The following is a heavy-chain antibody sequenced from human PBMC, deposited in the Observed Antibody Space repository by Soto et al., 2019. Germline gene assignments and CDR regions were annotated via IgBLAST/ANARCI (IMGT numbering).Heavy chain of an antibody. V-gene: IGHV3-23*01. J-gene: IGHJ4*02. CDR3: AKALGEYSSSDESDY. CDR2: ISGSGGST. CDR1: GFTFSSYA. D-gene: IGHD6-6*01. Sequence: GGSLRLSCAASGFTFSSYAMSWVRQAPGKGLEWVSAISGSGGSTYYADSVKGRFTISRDNSKNTLYLQMNSLRAEDTAVYYCAKALGEYSSSDESDYWGQGTLVTVSS.